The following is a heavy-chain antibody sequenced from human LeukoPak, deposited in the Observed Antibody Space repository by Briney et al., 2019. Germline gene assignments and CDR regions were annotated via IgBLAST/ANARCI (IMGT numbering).Heavy chain of an antibody. D-gene: IGHD2-2*01. CDR2: MNPNSAST. J-gene: IGHJ6*02. V-gene: IGHV1-8*01. Sequence: ASVKVSCKASGYTFSNYDINWVRQAYGQGLEWMGWMNPNSASTGHAQKFQGRVTITTNTSINTAYMELSSLRSEDTALYYCARGGTRYCASTSCSDYYYYGVDVWGQGTTVTVSS. CDR3: ARGGTRYCASTSCSDYYYYGVDV. CDR1: GYTFSNYD.